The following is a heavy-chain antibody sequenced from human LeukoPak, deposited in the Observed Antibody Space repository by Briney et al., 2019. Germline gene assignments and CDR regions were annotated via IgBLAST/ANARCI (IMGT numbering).Heavy chain of an antibody. CDR1: GGTFSSYA. CDR2: IIPIFGTA. V-gene: IGHV1-69*06. Sequence: ASVKVSCKASGGTFSSYAISWVRQAPGQGLEWMGGIIPIFGTANYAQKFQGRVTITADKSTSTAYMELSSLRSEDTAVYYCARGGRERDNPYYYYYMDVWGKGTTVTISS. CDR3: ARGGRERDNPYYYYYMDV. D-gene: IGHD1-1*01. J-gene: IGHJ6*03.